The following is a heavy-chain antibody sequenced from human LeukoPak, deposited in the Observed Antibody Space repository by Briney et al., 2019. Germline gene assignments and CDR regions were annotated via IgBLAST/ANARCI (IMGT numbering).Heavy chain of an antibody. CDR1: GFTFSSYS. J-gene: IGHJ4*02. Sequence: GGSLRLSCAASGFTFSSYSINWVRQAPGKGLEWVSYISSGSSTIYYADSVKGRFTISRDNAKNSLYLQMNSLRAEDTAVYYCANRWSCGSCYSEYLGQGTLVTVSS. CDR2: ISSGSSTI. CDR3: ANRWSCGSCYSEY. D-gene: IGHD3-22*01. V-gene: IGHV3-48*04.